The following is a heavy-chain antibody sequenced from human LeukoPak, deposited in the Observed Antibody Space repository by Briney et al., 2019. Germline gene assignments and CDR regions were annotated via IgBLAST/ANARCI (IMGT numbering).Heavy chain of an antibody. CDR1: RYTFTSYY. CDR2: INPSGGST. CDR3: ARATAAGRRVDY. D-gene: IGHD6-13*01. V-gene: IGHV1-46*01. Sequence: ASVKVSYKASRYTFTSYYMHWVRQAPGQGLEWVAIINPSGGSTTYAQKFQGRVTMTRDTSTSTVYIELSSLRSEDTAVYYCARATAAGRRVDYWGQGTLVTVSS. J-gene: IGHJ4*02.